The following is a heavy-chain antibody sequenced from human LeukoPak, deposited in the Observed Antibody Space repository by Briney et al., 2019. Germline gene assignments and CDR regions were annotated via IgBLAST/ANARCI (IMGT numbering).Heavy chain of an antibody. J-gene: IGHJ3*02. CDR3: ARAPPGCSGGSCYGDI. CDR2: ISAYNGNT. V-gene: IGHV1-18*01. CDR1: GYTLTIYG. D-gene: IGHD2-15*01. Sequence: ASVKVSCKASGYTLTIYGISWVRQAPGQGLEWMGWISAYNGNTNYAQKLQGRVTMTTDTSTSTAYMELRSLRSDDTAVYYCARAPPGCSGGSCYGDIWGQGTMVTVSS.